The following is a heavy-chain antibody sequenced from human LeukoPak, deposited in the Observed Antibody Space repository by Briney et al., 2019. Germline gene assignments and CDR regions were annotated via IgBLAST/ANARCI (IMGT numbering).Heavy chain of an antibody. CDR1: GYTFTSYG. D-gene: IGHD6-19*01. Sequence: ASVKVSCKASGYTFTSYGISWVRQAPGQGLEWMGWISAYNGNTNYAQKLQGRVTMTTDTSTSTAYMELRSLRSDDTAVYYCAREKLIAVAGLYCYYGMDVWGQGTTVTVSS. CDR2: ISAYNGNT. J-gene: IGHJ6*02. CDR3: AREKLIAVAGLYCYYGMDV. V-gene: IGHV1-18*01.